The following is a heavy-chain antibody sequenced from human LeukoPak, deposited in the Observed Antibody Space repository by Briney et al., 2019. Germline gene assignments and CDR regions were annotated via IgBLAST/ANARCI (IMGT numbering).Heavy chain of an antibody. CDR1: GGSFSGYY. Sequence: SETLSLTCAVYGGSFSGYYWSWIRQPPGKGLEWIGEINHSGSTNYNPSLKSRVTISVDTSKNQFSLKLSSVTAADTAVYFCARTSIAARRANAFDIWGQGTMVTVSS. D-gene: IGHD6-6*01. V-gene: IGHV4-34*01. CDR2: INHSGST. J-gene: IGHJ3*02. CDR3: ARTSIAARRANAFDI.